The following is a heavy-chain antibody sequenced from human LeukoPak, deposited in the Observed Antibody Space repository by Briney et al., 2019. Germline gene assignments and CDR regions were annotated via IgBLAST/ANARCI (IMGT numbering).Heavy chain of an antibody. CDR2: IYYSGST. CDR1: GGSISSYY. Sequence: PSETLSLTCTVSGGSISSYYWSWIRQPPGKGLEWIGYIYYSGSTNYNPSLKIRVTISVDTSKNQFSLKLSSVTAADTAVYYCARTAGYSSGWYGDYYGMDVWGQGTTVTVSS. V-gene: IGHV4-59*08. CDR3: ARTAGYSSGWYGDYYGMDV. J-gene: IGHJ6*02. D-gene: IGHD6-19*01.